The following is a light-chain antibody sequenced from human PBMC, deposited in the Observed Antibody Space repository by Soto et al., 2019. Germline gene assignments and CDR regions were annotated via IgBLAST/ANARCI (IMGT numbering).Light chain of an antibody. CDR3: SSYTSSSSFV. J-gene: IGLJ1*01. Sequence: QPVLTQPASVSGSPGQSITISCTGTSSDVGGYNSVSWYQQHPGKAPKLLIYEVSYRPSGVSNRFSGSKSGNTASLTISGLQAEDEADYYCSSYTSSSSFVFGTGTKVTVL. V-gene: IGLV2-14*01. CDR2: EVS. CDR1: SSDVGGYNS.